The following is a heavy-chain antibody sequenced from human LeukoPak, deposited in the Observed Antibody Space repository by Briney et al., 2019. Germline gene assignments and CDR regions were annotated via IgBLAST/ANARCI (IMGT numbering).Heavy chain of an antibody. CDR2: IAGSGDIT. Sequence: GGSLRLSCAASGFTFSSYAMSWVRQAPGKGLKWVSAIAGSGDITYYADSVKGRFTISRDNSKNTLYVQMNSLRAEDTAVYYCARGRVIVGAHFPDYWGQGTLVTVAS. CDR3: ARGRVIVGAHFPDY. CDR1: GFTFSSYA. V-gene: IGHV3-23*01. D-gene: IGHD1-26*01. J-gene: IGHJ4*02.